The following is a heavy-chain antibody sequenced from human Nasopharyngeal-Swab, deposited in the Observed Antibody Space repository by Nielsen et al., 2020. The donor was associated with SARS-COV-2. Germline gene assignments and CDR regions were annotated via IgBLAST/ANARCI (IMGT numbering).Heavy chain of an antibody. Sequence: GGSLRLSCAASGLGFSNYEMNWVRQAPGKGLEWISYISTTTATIYYADSVKGRFTISRDSAKNSLYLQMNSLRAEDTAVYYCAREVPYSGHDDAFDIWGQGTMVTVSS. CDR1: GLGFSNYE. J-gene: IGHJ3*02. CDR3: AREVPYSGHDDAFDI. V-gene: IGHV3-48*03. D-gene: IGHD5-12*01. CDR2: ISTTTATI.